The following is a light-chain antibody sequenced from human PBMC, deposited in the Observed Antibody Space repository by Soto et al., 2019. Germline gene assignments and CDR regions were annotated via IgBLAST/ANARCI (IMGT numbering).Light chain of an antibody. Sequence: QSVLTQPPSASGPPGQRVTIYCSGSPSNIGSNTVSWYQQFSGSAPRLIMYGDYRRPSGVPDRFSGSKSVTSASLAISGLQSEDESIFYCAAWDESLSCHVVFGGGTQLTVL. CDR1: PSNIGSNT. J-gene: IGLJ2*01. CDR3: AAWDESLSCHVV. CDR2: GDY. V-gene: IGLV1-44*01.